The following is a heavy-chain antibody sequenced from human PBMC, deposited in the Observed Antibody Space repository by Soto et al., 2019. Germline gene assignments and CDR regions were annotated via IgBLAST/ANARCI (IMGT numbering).Heavy chain of an antibody. V-gene: IGHV3-23*01. CDR1: GFTFSSYA. CDR3: ATPNIVVVPAAIGFGDY. CDR2: ISGSGGST. J-gene: IGHJ4*02. Sequence: GGSLRLSCAASGFTFSSYAMSWVRQAPGKGLEWVSAISGSGGSTYHADSVKGRFTISRDNSKNTLYLKMNSLRAEDTAVYYCATPNIVVVPAAIGFGDYWGQGTLVTVSS. D-gene: IGHD2-2*01.